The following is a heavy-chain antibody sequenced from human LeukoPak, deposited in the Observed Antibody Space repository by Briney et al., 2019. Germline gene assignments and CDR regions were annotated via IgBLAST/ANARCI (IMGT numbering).Heavy chain of an antibody. Sequence: PWETLSLTCTVSGGSISSHYWSWTRQPPEKGLEWIGYIYTSGSTNYNPSLKSRVTISVDTSKNQFSLKLSSVTAADTAVYYCARHHHYYYDSSGYYSNWFDPWGQGTLVTVSS. D-gene: IGHD3-22*01. CDR1: GGSISSHY. V-gene: IGHV4-4*09. CDR2: IYTSGST. J-gene: IGHJ5*02. CDR3: ARHHHYYYDSSGYYSNWFDP.